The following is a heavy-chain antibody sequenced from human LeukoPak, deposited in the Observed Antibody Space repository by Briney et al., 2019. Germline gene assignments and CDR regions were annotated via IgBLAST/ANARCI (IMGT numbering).Heavy chain of an antibody. V-gene: IGHV1-69*04. Sequence: SVKVSCKASGGTFSSYAISWVRQAPGQGLERMGRIIPILGIANYAQKFQGRVTITADKSTSTAYMELSSLRSEDTAVYYCARGTWAPFDYWGQGTLVTVSS. CDR2: IIPILGIA. J-gene: IGHJ4*02. CDR3: ARGTWAPFDY. D-gene: IGHD1/OR15-1a*01. CDR1: GGTFSSYA.